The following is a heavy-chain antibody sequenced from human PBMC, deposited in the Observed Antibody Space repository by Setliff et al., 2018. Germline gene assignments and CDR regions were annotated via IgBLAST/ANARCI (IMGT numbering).Heavy chain of an antibody. CDR2: IIPLLGIP. CDR3: ARVRYRGDRAQKGGPRHAFDV. Sequence: ASVKVSCKASGDTFSSHVITWVRQAPGQGFEWMGGIIPLLGIPNYAQKFQGRVTINADKSTNTVYMEVSSLRSEDTAVHYCARVRYRGDRAQKGGPRHAFDVWGQGTMVTVSS. V-gene: IGHV1-69*10. J-gene: IGHJ3*01. D-gene: IGHD2-2*01. CDR1: GDTFSSHV.